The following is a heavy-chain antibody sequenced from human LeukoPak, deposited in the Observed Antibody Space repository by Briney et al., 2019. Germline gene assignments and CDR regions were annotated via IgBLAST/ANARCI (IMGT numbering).Heavy chain of an antibody. CDR2: IYYSRST. V-gene: IGHV4-59*01. D-gene: IGHD6-6*01. CDR3: ARGGSSNDAFDI. Sequence: SETLSLTCTVSGGSISSYYWSWIRQPPGKGLEWIGYIYYSRSTNYNPSLKSRVTISVDTSKNQFSLKLSSVTAADTAVYYCARGGSSNDAFDIWGQGTMVTVSS. J-gene: IGHJ3*02. CDR1: GGSISSYY.